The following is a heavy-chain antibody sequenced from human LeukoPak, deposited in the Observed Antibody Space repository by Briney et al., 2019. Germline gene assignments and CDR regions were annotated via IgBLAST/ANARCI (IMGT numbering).Heavy chain of an antibody. CDR2: INPNSGGT. V-gene: IGHV1-2*06. Sequence: GASVKVSCKAPGYTFTGYYMHWVRQAPGQGLEWMGRINPNSGGTNYAQKFQGRVTMTRDTSISTAYMELSRLRSDDTAVYYCARSFPTFGGVINFDYWGQGALVTVSS. D-gene: IGHD3-16*01. CDR3: ARSFPTFGGVINFDY. J-gene: IGHJ4*02. CDR1: GYTFTGYY.